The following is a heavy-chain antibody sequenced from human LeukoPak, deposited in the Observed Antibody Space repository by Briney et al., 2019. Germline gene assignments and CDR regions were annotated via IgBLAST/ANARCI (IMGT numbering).Heavy chain of an antibody. CDR2: IYHSGST. J-gene: IGHJ4*02. CDR1: GGSISSGGYS. D-gene: IGHD4-17*01. V-gene: IGHV4-30-2*01. CDR3: ARGDGDYVLPFDY. Sequence: PSETLSLTCAVSGGSISSGGYSWSWMRQPPGKGLEWIGYIYHSGSTYYNPSLKSRLTISVDRSKNQFSLKLSSVTAADTAVYYCARGDGDYVLPFDYWGQGTLVTVSS.